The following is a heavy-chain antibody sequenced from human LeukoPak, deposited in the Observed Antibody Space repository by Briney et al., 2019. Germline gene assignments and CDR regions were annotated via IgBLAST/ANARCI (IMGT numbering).Heavy chain of an antibody. D-gene: IGHD6-13*01. CDR3: AREALYSSSWCGY. Sequence: ASVKVSCKASGGTFSSYAISWVRQAPGQGLEWMGGIIPIFGTANYAQKFQGRVTITADESTSTAYMELSSLRSEDTAVYYCAREALYSSSWCGYWGQGTLVTVSS. V-gene: IGHV1-69*13. J-gene: IGHJ4*02. CDR2: IIPIFGTA. CDR1: GGTFSSYA.